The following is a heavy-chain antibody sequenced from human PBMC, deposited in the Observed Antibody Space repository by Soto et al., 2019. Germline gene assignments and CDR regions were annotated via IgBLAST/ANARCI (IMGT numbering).Heavy chain of an antibody. J-gene: IGHJ4*02. CDR3: AMNDEGGSRL. CDR1: GFTFTRYG. V-gene: IGHV3-21*01. CDR2: ICDGSDYI. Sequence: EVQLVESGGGLVKPGGSLRLSCVASGFTFTRYGMNWVRQAPGKGLEWVSSICDGSDYIVYADSMKGRFTISRDNAKNSLYLEMNSQRAADPAVYFRAMNDEGGSRLWGQGTLVTVSS. D-gene: IGHD2-2*01.